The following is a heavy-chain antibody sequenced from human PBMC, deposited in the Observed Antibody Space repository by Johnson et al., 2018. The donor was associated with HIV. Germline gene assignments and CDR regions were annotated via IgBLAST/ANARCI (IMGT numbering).Heavy chain of an antibody. D-gene: IGHD2-15*01. CDR3: AKEGSSSPWAFDI. Sequence: QVQLVESGGGVVQPGRSLRLSCAASGFTFSSYAMHWVRQAPGKGLEWVAVVSDHGRTTYFADSVKGRFTISRDNSKNTLYLQMNNLRPDDTALYYCAKEGSSSPWAFDIWGQGTMVTVSS. CDR1: GFTFSSYA. V-gene: IGHV3-30*04. CDR2: VSDHGRTT. J-gene: IGHJ3*02.